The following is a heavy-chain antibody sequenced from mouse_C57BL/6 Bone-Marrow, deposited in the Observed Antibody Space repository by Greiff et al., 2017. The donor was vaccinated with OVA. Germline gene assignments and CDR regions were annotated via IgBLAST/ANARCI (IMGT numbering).Heavy chain of an antibody. V-gene: IGHV1-26*01. D-gene: IGHD2-4*01. CDR2: INPNNGGT. J-gene: IGHJ1*03. Sequence: EVQLQQSGPELVKPGASVKISCKASGYTFTDYYMNWVKQSHGKSLEWIGDINPNNGGTSYNQKFKGKATLTVDKSSSTAYMELRSLTSEDSAVYYCARSKDYDYDYWYFDVWGTGTTVTVSS. CDR1: GYTFTDYY. CDR3: ARSKDYDYDYWYFDV.